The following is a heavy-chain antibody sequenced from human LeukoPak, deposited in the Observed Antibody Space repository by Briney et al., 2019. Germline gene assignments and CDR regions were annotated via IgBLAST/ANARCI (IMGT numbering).Heavy chain of an antibody. Sequence: ASVKVSCKASGYTFTGYYMHWVRQAPGQGLEWMGRIIPNSGATNYAQKFQGRVTMTRDTSISTAYMELSRLRSDDTAVYYCARVYLGVYYYGSSGYSHLDYWGQGTLVTVSS. J-gene: IGHJ4*02. D-gene: IGHD3-22*01. CDR3: ARVYLGVYYYGSSGYSHLDY. V-gene: IGHV1-2*02. CDR2: IIPNSGAT. CDR1: GYTFTGYY.